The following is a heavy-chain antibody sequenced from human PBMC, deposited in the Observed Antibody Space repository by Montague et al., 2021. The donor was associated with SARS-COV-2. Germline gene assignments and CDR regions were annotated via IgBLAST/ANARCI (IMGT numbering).Heavy chain of an antibody. CDR3: ARMVTIFSLGGYYYYYGMDV. CDR2: XDWDDDK. Sequence: PALVTPTQTLILTCTFSGFSLSTSGMCVSWIRQPPGKALEWLALXDWDDDKYYSTSLKTRLTISKDTSKNQVVLTMTNMDPVDTATYYCARMVTIFSLGGYYYYYGMDVWGQGTTVTVSS. CDR1: GFSLSTSGMC. V-gene: IGHV2-70*01. J-gene: IGHJ6*02. D-gene: IGHD3-9*01.